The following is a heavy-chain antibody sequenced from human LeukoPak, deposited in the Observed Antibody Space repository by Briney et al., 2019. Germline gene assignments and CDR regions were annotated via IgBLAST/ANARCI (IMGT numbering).Heavy chain of an antibody. J-gene: IGHJ4*02. CDR1: GFTFSSYE. D-gene: IGHD3-10*01. V-gene: IGHV3-48*03. CDR2: ISSSGTTI. Sequence: GGSLRLSCAASGFTFSSYEMNWVRQAPGKGLEWVSYISSSGTTIFYADSVKGRFTISRDSAKNSLYLQMNSLRAEDTSIYYCAREGINGSGYFDYWGQGTLVTVSS. CDR3: AREGINGSGYFDY.